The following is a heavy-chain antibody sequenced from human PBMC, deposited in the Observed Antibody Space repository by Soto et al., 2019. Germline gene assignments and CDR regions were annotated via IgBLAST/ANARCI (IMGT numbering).Heavy chain of an antibody. D-gene: IGHD6-13*01. CDR1: GFTFGSYA. Sequence: EVQLLESGGGLVQPGGSLRLSCAASGFTFGSYAMNWVRQAPGKGLEWVSVISGSGGSTYYADSVKGRFTISRVNSKNTLYLQMNSLRAEDPAVYYCARRSSSWYFDYWGQGTLVTVSS. CDR2: ISGSGGST. J-gene: IGHJ4*02. CDR3: ARRSSSWYFDY. V-gene: IGHV3-23*01.